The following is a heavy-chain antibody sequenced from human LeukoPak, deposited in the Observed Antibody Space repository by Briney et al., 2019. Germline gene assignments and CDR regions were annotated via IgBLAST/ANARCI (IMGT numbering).Heavy chain of an antibody. CDR1: GGSIGSYY. V-gene: IGHV4-59*08. Sequence: SETLSLTCSVSGGSIGSYYWNWIRQPPGKGLEWIGYISYSGSTNYNPSLKSRVTISVDTSKNQFSLRLSSVTAADTAVYYCARRAWSYYGMDVWGQGTTVTVSS. D-gene: IGHD3-3*01. CDR2: ISYSGST. CDR3: ARRAWSYYGMDV. J-gene: IGHJ6*02.